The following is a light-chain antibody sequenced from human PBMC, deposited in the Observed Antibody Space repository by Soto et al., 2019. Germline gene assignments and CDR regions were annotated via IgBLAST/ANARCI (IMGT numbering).Light chain of an antibody. CDR3: SSYTSSISYV. CDR2: DVS. Sequence: QSALTQPASVSGSPGQSITISCTGTSSDVGGYNYVSWYQSHPGEAPKLIIYDVSNRPSGVSDRFSGSKSGNTASLTISGLQAADEADYYCSSYTSSISYVFGTGTKVTVL. J-gene: IGLJ1*01. CDR1: SSDVGGYNY. V-gene: IGLV2-14*03.